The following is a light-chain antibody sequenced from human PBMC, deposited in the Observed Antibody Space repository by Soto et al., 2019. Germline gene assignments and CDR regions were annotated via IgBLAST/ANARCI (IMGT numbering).Light chain of an antibody. V-gene: IGLV2-14*03. Sequence: QSALTQPASVSGSPGQSITISCTGTSSDVGGYNYVSWYQHHPGKAPKLMIYDVTDRPSGISFRFSGSKSGNTASLTTSRLQAEDEADYYCSSYTSSNTVLFGAGTKVTVL. CDR3: SSYTSSNTVL. CDR2: DVT. J-gene: IGLJ2*01. CDR1: SSDVGGYNY.